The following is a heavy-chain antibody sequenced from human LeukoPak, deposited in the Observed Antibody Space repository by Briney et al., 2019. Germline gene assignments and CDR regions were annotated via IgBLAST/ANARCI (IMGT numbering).Heavy chain of an antibody. CDR3: ARGNYDTGAYYSPSYWYFDL. CDR2: IYYSGST. Sequence: NPSETLSLTCTVSGGSISTYYWTWIRQPPGKGLEWIGYIYYSGSTTYNPSLKSRVTILVDTSNNQISLNLSSVTAADTAVYHCARGNYDTGAYYSPSYWYFDLWGRGTLVTVSS. J-gene: IGHJ2*01. CDR1: GGSISTYY. V-gene: IGHV4-59*01. D-gene: IGHD3-22*01.